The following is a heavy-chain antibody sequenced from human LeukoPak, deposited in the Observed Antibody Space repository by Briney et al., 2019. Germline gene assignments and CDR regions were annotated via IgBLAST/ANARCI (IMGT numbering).Heavy chain of an antibody. CDR1: GYTFTGYY. J-gene: IGHJ1*01. V-gene: IGHV1-2*02. Sequence: ASVKVSCKASGYTFTGYYMHWARQAPGQGLEWMGWINPNSGGTNYAQKFQGRVTMTRDTSISTAYMELSRLRSDDTAVYYCARDRFGVALEYFQHWGQGTLVTVSS. CDR2: INPNSGGT. D-gene: IGHD3-3*01. CDR3: ARDRFGVALEYFQH.